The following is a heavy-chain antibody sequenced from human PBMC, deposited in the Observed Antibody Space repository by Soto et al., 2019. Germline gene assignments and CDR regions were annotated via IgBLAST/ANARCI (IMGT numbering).Heavy chain of an antibody. CDR3: AREESKVVTETPDAFDI. CDR2: IIPIFGTA. CDR1: GGTFSSYA. V-gene: IGHV1-69*01. D-gene: IGHD2-21*02. Sequence: QVQLVQSGAEVKKPGSSVKVSCKASGGTFSSYAISWVRQAPGQGLEWMGGIIPIFGTANYAQKFQGRVTITADESTSTAYMELSSLRSEDTAVYYSAREESKVVTETPDAFDIWGQGTMVTVSS. J-gene: IGHJ3*02.